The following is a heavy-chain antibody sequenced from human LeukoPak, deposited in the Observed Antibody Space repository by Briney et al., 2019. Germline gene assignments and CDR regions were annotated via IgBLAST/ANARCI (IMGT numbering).Heavy chain of an antibody. J-gene: IGHJ4*02. V-gene: IGHV3-30-3*01. CDR2: ISYDGSNK. CDR1: GFTFSSYA. Sequence: GSLRLSCAASGFTFSSYAMHWVRQAPGKGLEWVAVISYDGSNKYYADSVKGRFTISRDNSKNTLYLQMNSLRAEDTAVYYCAKAFHYDFWSGSPVDYWGQGTLVTVSS. D-gene: IGHD3-3*01. CDR3: AKAFHYDFWSGSPVDY.